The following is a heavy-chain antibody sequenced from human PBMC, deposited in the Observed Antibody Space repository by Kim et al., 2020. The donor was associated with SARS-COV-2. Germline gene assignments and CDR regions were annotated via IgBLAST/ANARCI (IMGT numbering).Heavy chain of an antibody. CDR1: GFTFSTYG. Sequence: GGSLRLSCAASGFTFSTYGMHWVRQAPGMGLEWVAVIWYDGSDKYYADSVKGRFTISRDNSKNTLFLQMNSLRAEDTAVYYCARDTKIYYGLDVWGPGTT. CDR3: ARDTKIYYGLDV. D-gene: IGHD2-2*01. V-gene: IGHV3-33*01. CDR2: IWYDGSDK. J-gene: IGHJ6*02.